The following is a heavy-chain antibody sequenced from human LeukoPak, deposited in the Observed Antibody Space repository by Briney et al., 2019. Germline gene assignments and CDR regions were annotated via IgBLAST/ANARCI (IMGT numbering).Heavy chain of an antibody. J-gene: IGHJ4*02. CDR3: ARLGIAAAGREDY. CDR2: LYYSGST. D-gene: IGHD6-13*01. Sequence: SETLSLTCTVSGGSISSYYWSWIRQPPGKGLEWIGYLYYSGSTNQNPSLKSRVTMSVDTSKNQFSLKLSSVTAADTAVYYCARLGIAAAGREDYWGQGTLVTVSS. CDR1: GGSISSYY. V-gene: IGHV4-59*08.